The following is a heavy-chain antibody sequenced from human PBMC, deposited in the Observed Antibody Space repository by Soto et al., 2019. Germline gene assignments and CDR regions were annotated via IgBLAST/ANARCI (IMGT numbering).Heavy chain of an antibody. V-gene: IGHV4-39*01. CDR2: IFYSGKT. J-gene: IGHJ4*02. Sequence: SETLSLTCTVSGDSISSSYYWGWIRQPPGKGLEWIGSIFYSGKTYYNPSLNSRVTISVDTSKNQFSLKLSSVTAADTAEYCRARNKGSRSWYLLSDYWGRGTLVTVSS. D-gene: IGHD6-13*01. CDR1: GDSISSSYY. CDR3: ARNKGSRSWYLLSDY.